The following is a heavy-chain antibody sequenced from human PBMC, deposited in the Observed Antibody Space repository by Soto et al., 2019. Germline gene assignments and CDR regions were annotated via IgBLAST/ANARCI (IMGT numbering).Heavy chain of an antibody. J-gene: IGHJ6*02. V-gene: IGHV3-23*01. D-gene: IGHD3-3*02. CDR2: ISGSGGST. CDR3: AKHRELGSISPYDYYGMDV. Sequence: GGSLRLSCAASAFSFNNYAMTWVRQAPGKGLEWVSVISGSGGSTSYGDSVKGRFTISRDNSKNTLYLQMDSLRAEDTAVYYCAKHRELGSISPYDYYGMDVWGQGTTVTVSS. CDR1: AFSFNNYA.